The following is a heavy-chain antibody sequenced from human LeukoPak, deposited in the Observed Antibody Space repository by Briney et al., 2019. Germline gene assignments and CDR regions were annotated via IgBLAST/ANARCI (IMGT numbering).Heavy chain of an antibody. D-gene: IGHD6-19*01. V-gene: IGHV1-18*04. Sequence: GVAVKVSCKASGYTFTSYGISWVRQAPGQGLEWMGWISAYNGNTNYAQKLQGRVTMTTDTSTSTACMELRSLRPDDTAVYYCARDDTIIAVAGNYWFDPWGQGTLVTVSS. CDR1: GYTFTSYG. CDR3: ARDDTIIAVAGNYWFDP. J-gene: IGHJ5*02. CDR2: ISAYNGNT.